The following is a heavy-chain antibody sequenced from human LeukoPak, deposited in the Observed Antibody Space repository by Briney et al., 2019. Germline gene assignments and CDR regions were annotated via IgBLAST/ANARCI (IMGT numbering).Heavy chain of an antibody. CDR3: ARGTFDRYYDIPRKMDY. V-gene: IGHV1-2*02. CDR1: GYTFIDHY. J-gene: IGHJ4*02. CDR2: MSPKSGGT. D-gene: IGHD3-22*01. Sequence: VASVKVSCKAYGYTFIDHYIHWVRQAPGQGLEWMGWMSPKSGGTNSVQKFQGRVTMTRDTSISTAYMEMSNLTSDDTAVYYCARGTFDRYYDIPRKMDYWGQGTLVTVSS.